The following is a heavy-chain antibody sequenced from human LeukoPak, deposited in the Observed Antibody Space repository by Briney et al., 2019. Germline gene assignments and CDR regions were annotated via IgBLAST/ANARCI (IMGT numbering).Heavy chain of an antibody. CDR1: GYTFTSYG. J-gene: IGHJ5*02. Sequence: ASVKVSCKASGYTFTSYGISWVRQAPGQGLEWMGWISAYNGNTNYAQKLQGRVTTTTDTSTSTAYMELRSPRSDDTAVYYCARDLAAAMNWFDPWGQGTLVTVSS. CDR3: ARDLAAAMNWFDP. CDR2: ISAYNGNT. D-gene: IGHD6-13*01. V-gene: IGHV1-18*01.